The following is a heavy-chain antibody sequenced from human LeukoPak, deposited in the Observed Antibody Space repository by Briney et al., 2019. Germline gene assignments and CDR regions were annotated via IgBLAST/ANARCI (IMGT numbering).Heavy chain of an antibody. Sequence: GGSLRLSCAASGFTVSSNYMSWVRQAPGKGLEWVSVIYRGGSTYYADSVKGRFTISRDNSKNTLYLQMNSLRAEDTAVYYCARGGTAMVMYYFDYWGQGTLVTVSS. CDR1: GFTVSSNY. V-gene: IGHV3-53*01. CDR3: ARGGTAMVMYYFDY. D-gene: IGHD5-18*01. J-gene: IGHJ4*02. CDR2: IYRGGST.